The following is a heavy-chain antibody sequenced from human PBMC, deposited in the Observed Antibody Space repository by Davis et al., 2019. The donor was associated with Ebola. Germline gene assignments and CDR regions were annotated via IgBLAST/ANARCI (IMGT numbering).Heavy chain of an antibody. Sequence: GESLKLSCAVSGFTFRRYWMSWVRQTPGKGLAWVANIKQDGSAEHYVDSVKGRFTISRDNSKNTLYLQMNSLSADDTAVYYCATCGFCISSSGIDYRGQGTLVTVSS. CDR1: GFTFRRYW. D-gene: IGHD6-19*01. CDR3: ATCGFCISSSGIDY. J-gene: IGHJ4*02. CDR2: IKQDGSAE. V-gene: IGHV3-7*03.